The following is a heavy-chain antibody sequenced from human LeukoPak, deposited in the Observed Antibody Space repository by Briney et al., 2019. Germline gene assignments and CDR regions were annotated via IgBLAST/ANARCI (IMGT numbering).Heavy chain of an antibody. Sequence: GGYLRLSCAASGFTFSDYYMSWIRQAPGKGLEWVSYISSSGSTIYYADSVKGRFTISRDNAKNSLYLQMNSLRAEDTAVYYCARDFLYYYDSSGFQRAHDAFDIWGQGTMVTVSS. D-gene: IGHD3-22*01. CDR1: GFTFSDYY. V-gene: IGHV3-11*01. CDR3: ARDFLYYYDSSGFQRAHDAFDI. CDR2: ISSSGSTI. J-gene: IGHJ3*02.